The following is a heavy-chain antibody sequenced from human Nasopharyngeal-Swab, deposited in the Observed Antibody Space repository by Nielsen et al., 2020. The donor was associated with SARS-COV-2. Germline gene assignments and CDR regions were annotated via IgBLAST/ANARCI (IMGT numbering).Heavy chain of an antibody. CDR2: IYYSGST. V-gene: IGHV4-59*08. Sequence: SETLSLTCTVSGGSISSYYWSWIRQPPGTGLELIGYIYYSGSTNYNPSLKSRVTISVDTSKNQFSLKLSSVTAADAAVYYCARLSLVDYYDSSGYYWFDPWGQGTLVTVSS. D-gene: IGHD3-22*01. CDR1: GGSISSYY. CDR3: ARLSLVDYYDSSGYYWFDP. J-gene: IGHJ5*02.